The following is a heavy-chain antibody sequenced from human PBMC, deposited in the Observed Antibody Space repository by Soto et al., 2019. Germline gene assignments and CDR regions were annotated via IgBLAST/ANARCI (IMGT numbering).Heavy chain of an antibody. Sequence: GGSLRLSCAASGFTFSSYGMHWVRQAPGKGLEWVAVIWYDGSNKYYADSVKGRFTISRVNSKNTLYLQMNSLRAEDTAVYYCARDPGYCSGGSCYYYYYMDVWGKGTTVTVSS. CDR1: GFTFSSYG. J-gene: IGHJ6*03. D-gene: IGHD2-15*01. CDR3: ARDPGYCSGGSCYYYYYMDV. V-gene: IGHV3-33*01. CDR2: IWYDGSNK.